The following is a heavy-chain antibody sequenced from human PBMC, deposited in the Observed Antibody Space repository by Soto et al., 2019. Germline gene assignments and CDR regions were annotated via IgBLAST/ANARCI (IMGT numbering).Heavy chain of an antibody. Sequence: QVQLVQPGAEVKKPGASVKFSCKASGYIFTNFYIHWVRQAPGQRLEWIGIINRNGGSTNYAQNFQGRVTMTRDTSTSTVYMDLSSLRSEDTAVYDCTRGLASGDYWGQGTLITVSS. CDR3: TRGLASGDY. V-gene: IGHV1-46*03. D-gene: IGHD6-6*01. CDR1: GYIFTNFY. CDR2: INRNGGST. J-gene: IGHJ4*02.